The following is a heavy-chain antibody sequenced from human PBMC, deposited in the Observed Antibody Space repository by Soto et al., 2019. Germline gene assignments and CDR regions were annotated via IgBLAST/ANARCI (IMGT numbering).Heavy chain of an antibody. Sequence: QVQLVQSGAEVKKPGSSVKVSCKASGGTFSTYAISWVRQAPGQGLEWMGGIIPIFGTADYAQKFQGRVTITADESTSTAYMELSSLRSEDTAVYYCASREHDVIGGNHYYAMDVWGQGTTVTVSS. CDR1: GGTFSTYA. CDR2: IIPIFGTA. D-gene: IGHD1-26*01. V-gene: IGHV1-69*12. CDR3: ASREHDVIGGNHYYAMDV. J-gene: IGHJ6*02.